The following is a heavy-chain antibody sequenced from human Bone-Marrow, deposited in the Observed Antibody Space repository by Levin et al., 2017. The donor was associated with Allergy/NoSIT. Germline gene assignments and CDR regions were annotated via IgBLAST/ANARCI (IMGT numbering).Heavy chain of an antibody. D-gene: IGHD2-15*01. CDR3: AKECPAEYCSGGSGYFQH. CDR2: ISWDGGST. CDR1: GFTFDDYT. V-gene: IGHV3-43*01. J-gene: IGHJ1*01. Sequence: GGSLRLSCAASGFTFDDYTMHWVRQAPGKGLEWVSLISWDGGSTYYADSVKGRFTISRDNSKNSLYLQMNSLRTEDTALYYCAKECPAEYCSGGSGYFQHWGQGTLVTVSS.